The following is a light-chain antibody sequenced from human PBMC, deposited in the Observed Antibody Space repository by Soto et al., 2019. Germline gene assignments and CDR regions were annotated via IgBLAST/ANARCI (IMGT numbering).Light chain of an antibody. CDR1: QSVSSN. CDR2: GAS. CDR3: QQYNNWPRT. J-gene: IGKJ1*01. V-gene: IGKV3-15*01. Sequence: EIVMTQSPATLSVSPGERATLSCRASQSVSSNLAGYQQKPGQAPGLLIYGASTRATGIPARFSGSGSGTEFTLTISSLQSEDFAVFYCQQYNNWPRTFGQGTKVEIK.